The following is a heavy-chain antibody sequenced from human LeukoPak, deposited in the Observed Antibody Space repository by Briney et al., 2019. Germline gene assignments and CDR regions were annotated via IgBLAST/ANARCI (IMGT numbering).Heavy chain of an antibody. CDR2: IRYDGSNK. D-gene: IGHD2-15*01. Sequence: PGGSLRLSCAASGFTFSSYGMHCVRQAPGKGLEWVAFIRYDGSNKYYADSVKGRFSISRDNSKNTLYLQMNSLRAEDTAVYYCAKDPRYFIVVVVAATSSYFDYWGQGTLVTVSP. V-gene: IGHV3-30*02. CDR3: AKDPRYFIVVVVAATSSYFDY. CDR1: GFTFSSYG. J-gene: IGHJ4*02.